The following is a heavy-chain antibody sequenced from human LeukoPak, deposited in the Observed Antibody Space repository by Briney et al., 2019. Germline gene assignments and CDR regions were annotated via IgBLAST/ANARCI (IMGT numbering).Heavy chain of an antibody. D-gene: IGHD6-19*01. V-gene: IGHV3-74*01. CDR2: INSDGSRT. Sequence: GGSLRLSCAASGFTFSTYWMHWVGQAPGKGLVWFSRINSDGSRTTYADSVKGRFTISRDNAKNTLYLQMNSLRTEDTAVYYCARPETQYSSGLDGFDIWGQGTMVTVSS. CDR3: ARPETQYSSGLDGFDI. CDR1: GFTFSTYW. J-gene: IGHJ3*02.